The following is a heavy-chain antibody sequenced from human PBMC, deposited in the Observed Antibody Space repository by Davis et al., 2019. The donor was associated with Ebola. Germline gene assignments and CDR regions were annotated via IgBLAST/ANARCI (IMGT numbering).Heavy chain of an antibody. D-gene: IGHD3-3*01. CDR1: GFTFSSYA. J-gene: IGHJ4*02. Sequence: GESLKISCAASGFTFSSYAMSWVRQAPGKGLEWVGRIKSKTDGGTGDYAVPVKGRFTISRDDSKNTLYLQMSGLKTEDTAVYYCTSQSRNYDFWSGYRYYFDYWGQGTLVTVSS. V-gene: IGHV3-15*01. CDR2: IKSKTDGGTG. CDR3: TSQSRNYDFWSGYRYYFDY.